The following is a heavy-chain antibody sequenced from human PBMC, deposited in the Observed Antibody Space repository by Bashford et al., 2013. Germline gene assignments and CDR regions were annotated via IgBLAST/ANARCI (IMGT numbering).Heavy chain of an antibody. CDR2: ISASNGNT. CDR1: GYTFTNYN. V-gene: IGHV1-18*04. J-gene: IGHJ1*01. Sequence: ASVKVSCKASGYTFTNYNITWVRQAPGQGLEWMGWISASNGNTKYAQKLQGRVTMTTDTSATTAYMELTGLGSDDTAVYYCARSGLLLLSRVPVHWGQGTLVTVSS. D-gene: IGHD2-15*01. CDR3: ARSGLLLLSRVPVH.